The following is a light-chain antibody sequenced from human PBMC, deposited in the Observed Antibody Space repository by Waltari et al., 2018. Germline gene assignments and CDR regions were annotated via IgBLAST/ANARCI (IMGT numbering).Light chain of an antibody. CDR1: QSLDSTY. Sequence: EIVLTQSPGTLSLSPGERATLSCRVSQSLDSTYLAWYQLKPGQAPRLLIYGASSRAAGIPERFSGSGSGTDFTLTISRLEPEDFAVYYCQQYNKSPYTFGQGTKLRIK. CDR2: GAS. CDR3: QQYNKSPYT. V-gene: IGKV3-20*01. J-gene: IGKJ2*01.